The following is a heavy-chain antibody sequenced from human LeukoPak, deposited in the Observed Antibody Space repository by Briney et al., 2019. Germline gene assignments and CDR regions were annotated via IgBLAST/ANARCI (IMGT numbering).Heavy chain of an antibody. J-gene: IGHJ5*02. CDR2: FYYSGST. CDR1: GGSISSSSYY. V-gene: IGHV4-39*01. CDR3: ASPGYCSSTSCSWWFDP. Sequence: SETLSLTCTVSGGSISSSSYYWGWIRQPPGKGLEWIGSFYYSGSTYYNPSLKSRVTISVDTSKNQFSLKLSSVTAADTAVYYCASPGYCSSTSCSWWFDPWGQGTLVTVSS. D-gene: IGHD2-2*01.